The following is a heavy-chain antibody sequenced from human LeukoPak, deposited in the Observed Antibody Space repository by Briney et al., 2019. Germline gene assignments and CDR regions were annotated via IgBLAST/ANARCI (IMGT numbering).Heavy chain of an antibody. CDR3: ARSYYYDTAPWGY. D-gene: IGHD3-22*01. CDR1: GGSISSSSYY. Sequence: SETLSLTCTVSGGSISSSSYYWGWIRQPPGKGLEWIVSIYYSGSTYYNPSLKSRVTISVDTSKNQFSLKLSSVSAADTAVYYCARSYYYDTAPWGYWGQGTLVTVSS. J-gene: IGHJ4*02. CDR2: IYYSGST. V-gene: IGHV4-39*01.